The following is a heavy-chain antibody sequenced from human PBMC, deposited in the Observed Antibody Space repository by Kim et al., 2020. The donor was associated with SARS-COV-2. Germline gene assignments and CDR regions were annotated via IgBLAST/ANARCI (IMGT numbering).Heavy chain of an antibody. CDR1: GYTFTTYY. D-gene: IGHD3-22*01. V-gene: IGHV1-46*03. J-gene: IGHJ6*02. CDR3: VRARDSTGFYLDYSYDGMDV. Sequence: ASVKVSCKTSGYTFTTYYIHWVRQSPGQGLAWMGVINPSGGGTTYAQHFQGRVTMTMDTSTTTVYMELGSLRSEDTAVYYCVRARDSTGFYLDYSYDGMDVWGQGTTVTVSS. CDR2: INPSGGGT.